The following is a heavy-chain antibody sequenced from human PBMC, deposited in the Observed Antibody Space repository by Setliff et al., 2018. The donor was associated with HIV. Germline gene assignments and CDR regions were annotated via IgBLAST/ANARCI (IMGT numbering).Heavy chain of an antibody. D-gene: IGHD3-16*01. CDR3: ARGSKGGFFDY. CDR2: IYHSGST. CDR1: GYSLSSDYY. J-gene: IGHJ4*02. Sequence: SETLSLTCAVSGYSLSSDYYWGWIRQPPGKGLEWIASIYHSGSTYYNLSLKSRVIISVDTSKNQFSLKLSSVTAADTAVYYCARGSKGGFFDYWGQGTLVTVSS. V-gene: IGHV4-38-2*01.